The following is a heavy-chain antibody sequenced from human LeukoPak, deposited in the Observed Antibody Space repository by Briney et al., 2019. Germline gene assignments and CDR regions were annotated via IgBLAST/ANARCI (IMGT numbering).Heavy chain of an antibody. CDR1: GFTFSSYE. CDR3: ARGYNSSTWNYSFDY. J-gene: IGHJ4*02. V-gene: IGHV3-48*03. D-gene: IGHD6-13*01. CDR2: ISNSGRTI. Sequence: PGGSLRLSCVASGFTFSSYEMQWVRQAPGKGLEWVSYISNSGRTIHYADSAKGRFTISRDNAKSSLFLHMNSLRAEDTAVYYCARGYNSSTWNYSFDYWAQGTLVTVSS.